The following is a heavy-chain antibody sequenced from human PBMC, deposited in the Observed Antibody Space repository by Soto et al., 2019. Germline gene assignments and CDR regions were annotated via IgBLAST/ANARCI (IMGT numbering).Heavy chain of an antibody. Sequence: QLQLQESGPGLVKPSETLSLTCTVSGGSISSSRYYWGWIRQPPGKGLEWIGSIYYTGTTYYNPSLKTRVTMSVDTSKKQCSLNLSSVTAADTAVYYCGTSSTSYTDWFDPWGQGTLVTVSS. CDR2: IYYTGTT. CDR3: GTSSTSYTDWFDP. J-gene: IGHJ5*02. V-gene: IGHV4-39*01. D-gene: IGHD2-2*01. CDR1: GGSISSSRYY.